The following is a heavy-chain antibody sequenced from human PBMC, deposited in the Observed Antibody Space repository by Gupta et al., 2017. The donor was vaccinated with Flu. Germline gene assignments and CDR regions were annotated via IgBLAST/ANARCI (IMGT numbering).Heavy chain of an antibody. V-gene: IGHV3-33*01. CDR3: ARDRLTSIAARLFDY. CDR1: GFTFSSYG. Sequence: QVQLVESGGGVVQPGRSLRLSCAASGFTFSSYGMHWVRQAPGKGLEWVAVIWYDGSNKYYADSVKGRFTISRDNSKNTLYLQMNSLRAEDTAVYYCARDRLTSIAARLFDYWGQGTLVTVSS. J-gene: IGHJ4*02. D-gene: IGHD6-6*01. CDR2: IWYDGSNK.